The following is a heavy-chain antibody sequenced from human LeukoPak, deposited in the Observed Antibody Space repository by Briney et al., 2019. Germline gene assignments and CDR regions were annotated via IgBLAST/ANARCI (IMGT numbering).Heavy chain of an antibody. CDR1: GGSISSGTYY. Sequence: KSSQTLSLTCTVSGGSISSGTYYWSWIRQPAGKGLEWIGRIYTSGSTNYNPSLKSRVTISLDTSKNQFSLRLSSVTAADTAVYYCAAFSSSRPLDYWGQGTLVTVSS. D-gene: IGHD6-13*01. CDR3: AAFSSSRPLDY. V-gene: IGHV4-61*02. CDR2: IYTSGST. J-gene: IGHJ4*02.